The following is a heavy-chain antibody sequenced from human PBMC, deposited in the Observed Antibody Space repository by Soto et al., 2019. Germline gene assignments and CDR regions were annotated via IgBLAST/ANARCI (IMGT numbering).Heavy chain of an antibody. Sequence: GSLRLSCAASGFTFSNAWMSWVRQAPGKGLEWVGRIKSKTNGGTTDHAAPVKGRFTISRDDSKNTLFLQMSSLKTEDTAVYYCSTDLRLGKNYHSNPYLDFWGQGTLVTVSS. J-gene: IGHJ4*02. CDR1: GFTFSNAW. D-gene: IGHD3-22*01. V-gene: IGHV3-15*01. CDR2: IKSKTNGGTT. CDR3: STDLRLGKNYHSNPYLDF.